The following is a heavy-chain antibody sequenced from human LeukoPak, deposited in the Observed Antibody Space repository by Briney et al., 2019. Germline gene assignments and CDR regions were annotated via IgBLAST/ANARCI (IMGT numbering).Heavy chain of an antibody. Sequence: GGSLRLSCAASGLTLSSNSMNWVRQAPGKGLEWLSYISSCGNIYYADSVKGRFTISRDNAKNSLYLQMNSLRAEDTAVYYCARDRRSYGSGWYYFDYWGQGTLVTVSS. CDR2: ISSCGNI. V-gene: IGHV3-48*01. CDR1: GLTLSSNS. D-gene: IGHD6-19*01. CDR3: ARDRRSYGSGWYYFDY. J-gene: IGHJ4*02.